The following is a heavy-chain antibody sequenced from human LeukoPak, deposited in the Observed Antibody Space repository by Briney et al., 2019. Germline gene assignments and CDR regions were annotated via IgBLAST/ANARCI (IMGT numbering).Heavy chain of an antibody. J-gene: IGHJ4*02. Sequence: PGRSLRLSCAASGFTFINYWMSWVRQAPGKGLEWVANIKLDGSEKYYVDSVKGRFTISRDNAKNSLYLQMNSLRAEDTAVYYCAREGLGYCSGGSCHQTDYWGQGTLVTVSS. D-gene: IGHD2-15*01. CDR1: GFTFINYW. CDR2: IKLDGSEK. V-gene: IGHV3-7*05. CDR3: AREGLGYCSGGSCHQTDY.